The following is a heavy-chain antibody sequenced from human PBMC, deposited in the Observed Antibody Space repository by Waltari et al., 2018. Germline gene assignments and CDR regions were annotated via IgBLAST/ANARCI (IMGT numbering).Heavy chain of an antibody. Sequence: EVQVVQSGAEVKKPGATVKISCKASGYTFTDFYITWLQLAPGKGREWMGRVNTEDGETMYGMNFRDRSTMTADTSTNTAYMELSSLRSADTAVYYCVVGGYCSPSICPWDYWGQGTLVTVSS. J-gene: IGHJ4*02. CDR3: VVGGYCSPSICPWDY. V-gene: IGHV1-69-2*01. D-gene: IGHD2-15*01. CDR2: VNTEDGET. CDR1: GYTFTDFY.